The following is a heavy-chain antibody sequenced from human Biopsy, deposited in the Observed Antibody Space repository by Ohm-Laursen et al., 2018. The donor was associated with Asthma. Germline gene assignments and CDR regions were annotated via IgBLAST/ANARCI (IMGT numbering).Heavy chain of an antibody. D-gene: IGHD6-13*01. CDR3: VRGSSSWHHGPFNYYYGLDV. V-gene: IGHV4-39*01. Sequence: SETLSLTCSLSSGSGGYMRSGNYYWGWIRQPPGKGLEWIGSIYYSGTTYYNPSPESRVTVSADTSKNQFSLKLTSVTAADTAVYYCVRGSSSWHHGPFNYYYGLDVWGQGTTATVSS. J-gene: IGHJ6*02. CDR1: SGSGGYMRSGNYY. CDR2: IYYSGTT.